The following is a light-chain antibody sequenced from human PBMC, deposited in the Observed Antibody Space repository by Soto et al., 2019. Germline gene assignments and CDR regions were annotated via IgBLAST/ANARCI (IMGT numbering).Light chain of an antibody. Sequence: QSALTQPASVSGSPGQSITITCTGTRSDIGAYNFVSWYQQHPGEVPKLMLYDVSIRPSGVSNRFSGSKSSNTASLTISGLQAEDEADYYCTSWTTSTTMIFGGGTKVTVL. V-gene: IGLV2-14*03. CDR1: RSDIGAYNF. CDR3: TSWTTSTTMI. J-gene: IGLJ2*01. CDR2: DVS.